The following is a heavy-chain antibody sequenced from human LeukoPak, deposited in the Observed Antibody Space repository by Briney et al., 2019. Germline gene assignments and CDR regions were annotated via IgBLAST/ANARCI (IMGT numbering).Heavy chain of an antibody. J-gene: IGHJ6*02. V-gene: IGHV4-59*01. CDR2: IHYSGST. D-gene: IGHD6-13*01. Sequence: ETLSLTCTVSGGSISSYHWSWIRQPPGKGPEWIGYIHYSGSTNYNPSLKSRVTISVDTSKNQFSLRLTSVTAADTAVYYCARAPYSSTPYYYSMDVWGQGTTVTVSS. CDR3: ARAPYSSTPYYYSMDV. CDR1: GGSISSYH.